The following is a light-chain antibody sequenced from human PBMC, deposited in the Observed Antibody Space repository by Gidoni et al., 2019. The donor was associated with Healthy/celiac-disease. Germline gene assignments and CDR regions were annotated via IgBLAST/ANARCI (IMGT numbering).Light chain of an antibody. J-gene: IGLJ2*01. CDR3: SSYTSSSTPYVV. Sequence: QSALTHPAPVSGSPGQSITISCTGTSSDVGGYNYVSWYQQHPGKAPKLMIYDVSNRPSGVSNRFSGSKSGNTASLTISGLQAEDEADYYCSSYTSSSTPYVVFGGGTKLTVL. V-gene: IGLV2-14*01. CDR2: DVS. CDR1: SSDVGGYNY.